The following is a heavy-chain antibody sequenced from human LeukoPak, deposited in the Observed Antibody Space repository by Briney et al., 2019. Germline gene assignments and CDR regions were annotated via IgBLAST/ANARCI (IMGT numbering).Heavy chain of an antibody. Sequence: GRSLRLSCAASGFTFDDYAMHWVRDAPGKGLEWVSLISGDGGSSYYADSVKGRFTISRDNSKNSLYLQMNSLGTEDTALYYCAKSTAMLSSYFYGMDVWGQGTTVTVSS. V-gene: IGHV3-43*02. CDR2: ISGDGGSS. CDR3: AKSTAMLSSYFYGMDV. CDR1: GFTFDDYA. D-gene: IGHD5-18*01. J-gene: IGHJ6*02.